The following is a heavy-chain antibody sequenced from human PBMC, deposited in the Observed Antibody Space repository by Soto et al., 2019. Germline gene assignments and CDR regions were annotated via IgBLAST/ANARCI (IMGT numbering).Heavy chain of an antibody. D-gene: IGHD2-21*01. V-gene: IGHV3-23*01. J-gene: IGHJ4*02. Sequence: PGGSLRLSCAASGFTFSSYAMSWVRQAPGKGLEWVSAISGSGGSTYYADSVKGRFTISRDNSKNTLYLQMNSLRAEDTAVYYCAKESIPYCGGDCSNDYWGQGTLVTVSS. CDR2: ISGSGGST. CDR1: GFTFSSYA. CDR3: AKESIPYCGGDCSNDY.